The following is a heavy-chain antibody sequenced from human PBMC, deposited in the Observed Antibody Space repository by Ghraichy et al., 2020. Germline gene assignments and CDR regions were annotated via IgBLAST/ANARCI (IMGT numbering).Heavy chain of an antibody. Sequence: LSLTCAXXGXXFNGYYMTWIRQAPGKGLEWLSHISASGSYTNYADSVKGRFIISRDNAKNSVFLQLNSLRAEDTAVYYCAREPNRELDYWGQGTLVTVSS. D-gene: IGHD1-26*01. V-gene: IGHV3-11*06. CDR1: GXXFNGYY. CDR2: ISASGSYT. CDR3: AREPNRELDY. J-gene: IGHJ4*02.